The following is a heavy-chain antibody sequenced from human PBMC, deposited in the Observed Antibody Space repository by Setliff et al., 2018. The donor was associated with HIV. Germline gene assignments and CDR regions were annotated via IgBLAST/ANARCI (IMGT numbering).Heavy chain of an antibody. D-gene: IGHD3-10*01. Sequence: GESLKISCMGFGYSFTNYWIAWARQMPGKGLEWMGIIYPDDSDTNYSPSFRGQVTMSADQSTSTTYLHWSSLKASDTAMYYCTRHSGSSPIAYFGMDVWGQGTTVTVSS. CDR3: TRHSGSSPIAYFGMDV. CDR2: IYPDDSDT. CDR1: GYSFTNYW. V-gene: IGHV5-51*01. J-gene: IGHJ6*02.